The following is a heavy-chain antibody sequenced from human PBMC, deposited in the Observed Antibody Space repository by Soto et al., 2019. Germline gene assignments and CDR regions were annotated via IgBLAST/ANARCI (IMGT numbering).Heavy chain of an antibody. CDR3: ASSFTSSQWRYGMDA. V-gene: IGHV1-18*01. CDR2: ISAYNGNT. J-gene: IGHJ6*02. Sequence: QVQLVQSGAEVKKPGASVKVSCKASGYTFTSYGISWVRQAPGQGLEWMGWISAYNGNTNYAQKLQGRVTMTTDTSTSTADMELRSLRSEDTAVYYCASSFTSSQWRYGMDAWGQGTTVTVSS. CDR1: GYTFTSYG. D-gene: IGHD2-2*01.